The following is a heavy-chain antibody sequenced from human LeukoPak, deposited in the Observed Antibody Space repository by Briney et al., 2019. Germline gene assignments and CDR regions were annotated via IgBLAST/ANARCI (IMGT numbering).Heavy chain of an antibody. CDR1: GYTFTIYF. CDR2: IDPNSGGA. Sequence: GASVKVSCRTSGYTFTIYFLHWLRQAPGQGLEWMGRIDPNSGGALFAQNFKGRVTLTRDTSINTAYMELSGLRSEDTAVYYCARDQEGFDYWGRGTLVTVSS. J-gene: IGHJ4*02. V-gene: IGHV1-2*06. CDR3: ARDQEGFDY.